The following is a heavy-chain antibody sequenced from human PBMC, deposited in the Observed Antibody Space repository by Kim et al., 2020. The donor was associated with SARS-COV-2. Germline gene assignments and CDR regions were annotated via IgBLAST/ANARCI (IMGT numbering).Heavy chain of an antibody. Sequence: NPSLKSRVTRAVDTSKNQFSLKLSSVTAADTAVYYCARGGLEMATIGLDYWGQGTLVTVSS. D-gene: IGHD5-12*01. CDR3: ARGGLEMATIGLDY. V-gene: IGHV4-59*09. J-gene: IGHJ4*02.